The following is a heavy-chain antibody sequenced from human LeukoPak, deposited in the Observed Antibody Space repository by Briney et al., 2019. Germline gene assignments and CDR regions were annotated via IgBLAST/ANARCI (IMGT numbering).Heavy chain of an antibody. CDR3: ARGWYSSSWPYYYYYYMGV. V-gene: IGHV4-39*02. CDR2: ISNNGST. D-gene: IGHD6-13*01. Sequence: SETLSLTCSVSGGSINSKTYNWGWIRQPPGKGLEWIGTISNNGSTNYNPSLKSRVTISVDTSKNNFSLKLNSVTAADTAVYYCARGWYSSSWPYYYYYYMGVWGKGTTVTVSS. J-gene: IGHJ6*03. CDR1: GGSINSKTYN.